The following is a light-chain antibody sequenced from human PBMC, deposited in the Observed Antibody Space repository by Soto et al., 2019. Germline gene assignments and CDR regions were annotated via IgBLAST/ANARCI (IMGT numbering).Light chain of an antibody. CDR1: TGAVTSNHH. CDR3: LLSYNAARV. J-gene: IGLJ2*01. Sequence: QAVVTQEPTLTVSPGGTVTLTCGSRTGAVTSNHHPYWFQQKAGQAPRTLIYDTSNKHSWTPARFSGSLLGDKAALTLSGAQPEDEAQYYCLLSYNAARVFGGGTKLTVL. CDR2: DTS. V-gene: IGLV7-46*01.